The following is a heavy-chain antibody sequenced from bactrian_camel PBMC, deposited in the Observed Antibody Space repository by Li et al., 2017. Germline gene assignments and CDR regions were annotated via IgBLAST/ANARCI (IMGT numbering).Heavy chain of an antibody. CDR3: AAVRCVAFAIPSFPD. J-gene: IGHJ4*01. Sequence: HVQLVESGGGLVQAGGSLTLSCAASGYSPTPYCLGWFRQAPGKEREGVAAIGRTYALAYADSVKDRFTISKDSAKKTLYLQMNSLKPEDTAMYYCAAVRCVAFAIPSFPDRGQGTQVTVS. D-gene: IGHD1*01. V-gene: IGHV3S55*01. CDR1: GYSPTPYC. CDR2: IGRTYAL.